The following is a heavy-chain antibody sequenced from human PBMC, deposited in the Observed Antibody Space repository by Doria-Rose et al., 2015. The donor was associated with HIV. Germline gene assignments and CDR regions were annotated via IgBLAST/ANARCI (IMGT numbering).Heavy chain of an antibody. Sequence: PGKGLEWLGFIRSKAYGGTTEYAASLKDRFTISRDDSNTIAYLHMNSLKTEDTAVYFCTKSYNNFWSGSYYDYWGPGTLVTVSS. CDR2: IRSKAYGGTT. D-gene: IGHD3-3*01. V-gene: IGHV3-49*02. J-gene: IGHJ4*02. CDR3: TKSYNNFWSGSYYDY.